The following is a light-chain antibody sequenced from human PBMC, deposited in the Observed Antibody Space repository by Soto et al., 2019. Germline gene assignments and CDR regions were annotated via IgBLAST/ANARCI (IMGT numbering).Light chain of an antibody. CDR1: QSVSSS. Sequence: EIVLTQSPDTLSLSPGERATLSCRASQSVSSSLAWYQQKPGQAPRLLIYDASNRATGIPARFSVSGSGTDSTLTLSSLDPEDFAFYYCQHRSNWPPEITFGPGTKVDIK. CDR2: DAS. CDR3: QHRSNWPPEIT. V-gene: IGKV3-11*01. J-gene: IGKJ3*01.